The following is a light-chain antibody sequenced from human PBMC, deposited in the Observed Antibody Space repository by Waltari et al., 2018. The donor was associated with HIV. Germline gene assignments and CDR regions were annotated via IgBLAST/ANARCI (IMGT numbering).Light chain of an antibody. J-gene: IGLJ2*01. CDR3: QSFDTNAHVV. Sequence: RLVPPRSKSGSPGMTVTISFTRSSVSIYSNYATYMQQRPGSSTTTIIFEDKQSSSVVSDRFSGSIDSSSNSASLTIAGLQIEDEADYYCQSFDTNAHVVFGGGTRLTV. CDR1: SVSIYSNY. CDR2: EDK. V-gene: IGLV6-57*01.